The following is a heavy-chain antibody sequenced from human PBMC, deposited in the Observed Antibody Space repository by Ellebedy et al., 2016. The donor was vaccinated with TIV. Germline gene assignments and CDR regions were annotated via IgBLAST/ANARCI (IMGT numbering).Heavy chain of an antibody. CDR3: ARAEGYSYSVYYYGMDV. CDR1: GFTFSSYG. CDR2: ISSSSSYI. J-gene: IGHJ6*02. V-gene: IGHV3-21*01. D-gene: IGHD5-18*01. Sequence: GESLKISCAASGFTFSSYGMHWVRQAPGKGLEWVSSISSSSSYIYYADSVKGRFTISRDNAKNSLYLQMNSLRAEDTAVYYCARAEGYSYSVYYYGMDVWGQGTTVTVSS.